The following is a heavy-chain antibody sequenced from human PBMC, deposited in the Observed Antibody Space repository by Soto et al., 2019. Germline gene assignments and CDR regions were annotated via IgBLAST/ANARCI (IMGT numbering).Heavy chain of an antibody. Sequence: PGGSLRLSCAASGFTFSSYWMSRVRQAPGKGLEWVANIKQDGSEKYYVDSVKGRFTISRDNAKNSLYLQMNSLRAEDTAVYYCARAKRSSWWYYYYGMDVWGQGTTVTVSS. CDR2: IKQDGSEK. D-gene: IGHD6-13*01. J-gene: IGHJ6*02. CDR1: GFTFSSYW. V-gene: IGHV3-7*01. CDR3: ARAKRSSWWYYYYGMDV.